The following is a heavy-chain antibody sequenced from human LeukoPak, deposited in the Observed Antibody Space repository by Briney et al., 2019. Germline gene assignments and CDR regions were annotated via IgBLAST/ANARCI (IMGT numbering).Heavy chain of an antibody. CDR1: GGSFSGYY. CDR3: ARTRITMVRGVINYYYYYMDV. V-gene: IGHV4-34*01. Sequence: SETLSLTCAVYGGSFSGYYWSWIRQPPGKGLEWIGEINHSGSTNYNPSLKSRVTISVDTSKNQFSLKLSSVTAADTAVYYCARTRITMVRGVINYYYYYMDVWGKGTTVTVSS. CDR2: INHSGST. J-gene: IGHJ6*03. D-gene: IGHD3-10*01.